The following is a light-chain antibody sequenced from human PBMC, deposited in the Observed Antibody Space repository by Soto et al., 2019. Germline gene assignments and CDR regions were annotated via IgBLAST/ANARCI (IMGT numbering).Light chain of an antibody. Sequence: QSALTQPPSASGSPGQSVTISCTGPSSDVGAYNYVSWYQQYPGKAPKLMIYEVSKRPSGVPDRFSGSKSGKTASLTVSGLQPEDEADYYCTSYAGSNIWVFGGGTKLTVL. CDR2: EVS. V-gene: IGLV2-8*01. CDR3: TSYAGSNIWV. CDR1: SSDVGAYNY. J-gene: IGLJ3*02.